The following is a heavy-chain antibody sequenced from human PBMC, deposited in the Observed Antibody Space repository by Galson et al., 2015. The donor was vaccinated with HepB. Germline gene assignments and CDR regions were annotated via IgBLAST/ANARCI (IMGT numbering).Heavy chain of an antibody. CDR3: VKRVRSDSYYYNMDV. CDR2: INTNGRST. CDR1: GFTFSSYA. Sequence: SLRLSCAASGFTFSSYAMYWVRQAPGKGLEYVSAINTNGRSTYYADSVKGRFTISRDNAKNTLYLQMSTLRAEDTGVYYCVKRVRSDSYYYNMDVWGQGTTVAVSS. D-gene: IGHD2-21*01. V-gene: IGHV3-64D*06. J-gene: IGHJ6*02.